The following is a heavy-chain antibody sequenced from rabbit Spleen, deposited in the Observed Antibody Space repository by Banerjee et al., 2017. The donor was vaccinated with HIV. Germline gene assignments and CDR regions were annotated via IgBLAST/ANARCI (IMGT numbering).Heavy chain of an antibody. CDR3: ARNTYGGGGWTTLNL. V-gene: IGHV1S45*01. D-gene: IGHD8-1*01. CDR2: VGSGATGNT. CDR1: GFSFSNKAV. J-gene: IGHJ4*01. Sequence: QEQLVESGGGLVQPGGSLKLSCTASGFSFSNKAVMCWVRQAPGKGLEWIGCVGSGATGNTYYASWAKGRFTISKTSSTTLTLQMTSLTAADTATYFCARNTYGGGGWTTLNLWGPGTLVTVS.